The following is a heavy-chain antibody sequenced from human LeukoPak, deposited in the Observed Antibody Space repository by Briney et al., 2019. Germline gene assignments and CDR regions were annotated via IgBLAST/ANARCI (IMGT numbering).Heavy chain of an antibody. J-gene: IGHJ6*02. CDR1: GFTFSSYS. V-gene: IGHV3-21*01. D-gene: IGHD2-15*01. CDR3: ARPGYCSGGSCFRYYYYGMDV. CDR2: ISSSSSYI. Sequence: GGSLRLSCAASGFTFSSYSMNWVRQAPGKGLEWVSSISSSSSYIYYADSVKGRFTISRDNAKNSLYLKMNSLRAEDTAVYYCARPGYCSGGSCFRYYYYGMDVWGQGTTVTVSS.